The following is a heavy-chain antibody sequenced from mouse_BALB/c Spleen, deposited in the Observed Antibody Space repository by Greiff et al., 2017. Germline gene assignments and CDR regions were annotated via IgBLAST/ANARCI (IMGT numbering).Heavy chain of an antibody. J-gene: IGHJ1*01. CDR3: ARDGDGLGYFDD. CDR1: GFTFSSYT. CDR2: ISSGGSYT. Sequence: DVKLVESGGGLVKPGGSLKLSCAASGFTFSSYTMSWVRQTPEKRLEWVATISSGGSYTYYPDSVKGRFTISRDNAKNTLYLQLSSLKSEDTAMYYCARDGDGLGYFDDWGAGTTVTVSS. V-gene: IGHV5-6-4*01. D-gene: IGHD2-3*01.